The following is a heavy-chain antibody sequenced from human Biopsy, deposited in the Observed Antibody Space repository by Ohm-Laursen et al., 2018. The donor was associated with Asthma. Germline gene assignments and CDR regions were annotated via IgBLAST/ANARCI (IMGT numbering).Heavy chain of an antibody. J-gene: IGHJ4*01. Sequence: SVKASCNASGVALSGYTFEWVRQARGLGLEWIAWIVFASGATNYAQNFQDRLTVTRDMSAGSVSMELRGLSSTDTAVYYCAAGRTSLQGESLIWGQGTLVSVSS. CDR2: IVFASGAT. CDR1: GVALSGYT. CDR3: AAGRTSLQGESLI. V-gene: IGHV1-58*01. D-gene: IGHD2/OR15-2a*01.